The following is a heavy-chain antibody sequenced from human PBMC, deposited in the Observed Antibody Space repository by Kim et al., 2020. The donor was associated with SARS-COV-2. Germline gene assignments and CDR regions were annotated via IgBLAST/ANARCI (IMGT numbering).Heavy chain of an antibody. D-gene: IGHD6-13*01. V-gene: IGHV4-59*01. J-gene: IGHJ4*01. CDR2: IYYSGSS. CDR1: SDSISSYY. CDR3: TRSEGRGSWHQFDY. Sequence: SETLSLTCTVSSDSISSYYWSWIRQLPGKGLEWLGYIYYSGSSDYNPSLKSRVTISWDTSKNQVSLDVTSVSAADTAVYYCTRSEGRGSWHQFDYWG.